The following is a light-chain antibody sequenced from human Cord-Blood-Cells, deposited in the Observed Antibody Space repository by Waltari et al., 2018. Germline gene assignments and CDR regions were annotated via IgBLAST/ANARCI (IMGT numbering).Light chain of an antibody. J-gene: IGLJ1*01. CDR2: EGS. Sequence: QSAITQTASLSGSPGPSITISCTGTSLDVRSSKPFSGYQQHPGKDPKLMIYEGSKRPSGVSNRFSGSKSGNTASLTISGLQAEDEADYYCCSYAGSSTYVFGTGTKVTVL. CDR3: CSYAGSSTYV. V-gene: IGLV2-23*01. CDR1: SLDVRSSKP.